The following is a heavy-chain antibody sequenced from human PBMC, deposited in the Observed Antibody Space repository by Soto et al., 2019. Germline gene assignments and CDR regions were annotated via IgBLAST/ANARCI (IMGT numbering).Heavy chain of an antibody. V-gene: IGHV3-33*01. J-gene: IGHJ5*02. CDR2: IWYDGSNK. CDR1: GFTFSSYG. CDR3: AREHDSSGYYEFDP. Sequence: GGSLRLSCAASGFTFSSYGMHWVRQAPGKGLEWVAVIWYDGSNKYYADSVNGRFTISRDNSKNTLYLQMNSLRAEDTAVYYCAREHDSSGYYEFDPWGQGTLVTVSS. D-gene: IGHD3-22*01.